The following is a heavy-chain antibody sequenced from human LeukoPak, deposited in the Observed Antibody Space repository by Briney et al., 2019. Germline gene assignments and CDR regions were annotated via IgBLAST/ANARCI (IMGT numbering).Heavy chain of an antibody. D-gene: IGHD1-14*01. J-gene: IGHJ1*01. CDR2: IFTTGST. CDR3: ARDGVPLTNLAARPFHP. Sequence: SETLSLTCTVSGGSMRNSYWSRIRQPAGKGLEWVGRIFTTGSTNYNPSLKSRVTMSIDTSKNQFSLKMTSVTAADTAVYYCARDGVPLTNLAARPFHPWGQGTLVIVSS. V-gene: IGHV4-4*07. CDR1: GGSMRNSY.